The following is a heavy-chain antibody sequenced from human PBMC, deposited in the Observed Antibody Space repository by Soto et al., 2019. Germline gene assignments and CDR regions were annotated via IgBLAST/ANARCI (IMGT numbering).Heavy chain of an antibody. Sequence: PSETLSLTCAVYGGSFSGYYWSWIRQPPGKGLEWIGEINHGGSTNYNPSLKSRVTMSVDTSKNQFSLKLSSVTAADTAVYSCESGDYGYYGIVYFGYWGQGTLVTVSS. J-gene: IGHJ4*02. V-gene: IGHV4-34*01. CDR3: ESGDYGYYGIVYFGY. D-gene: IGHD4-17*01. CDR2: INHGGST. CDR1: GGSFSGYY.